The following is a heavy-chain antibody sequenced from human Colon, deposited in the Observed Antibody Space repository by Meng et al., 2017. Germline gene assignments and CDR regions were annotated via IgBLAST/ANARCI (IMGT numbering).Heavy chain of an antibody. CDR2: IYTADGNR. CDR3: ARDERGGPYYFDY. J-gene: IGHJ4*02. V-gene: IGHV1-3*04. Sequence: QVQLVQSGAQLKKPRASVKIYFKASGYSFTSYGMHWLRQAPGQRPEWMGWIYTADGNRRYSQRFQDRLTITSDTFARTAYMELSSLRSEDTAVYFCARDERGGPYYFDYWGQGTLVTVSS. CDR1: GYSFTSYG.